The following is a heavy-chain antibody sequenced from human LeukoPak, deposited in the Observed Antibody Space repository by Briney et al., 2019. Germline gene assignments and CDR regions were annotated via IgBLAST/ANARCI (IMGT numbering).Heavy chain of an antibody. CDR1: GGSISSYY. Sequence: PSETLSLTCTVSGGSISSYYWSWIRQPPGKGLEWIGYIYYSGSTNYNPSLKSRVTISVDTSKNQFSLKLSSVTAADTAVYYCARRCSGGSCYDYWGQGTLVTVSS. D-gene: IGHD2-15*01. V-gene: IGHV4-59*01. J-gene: IGHJ4*02. CDR3: ARRCSGGSCYDY. CDR2: IYYSGST.